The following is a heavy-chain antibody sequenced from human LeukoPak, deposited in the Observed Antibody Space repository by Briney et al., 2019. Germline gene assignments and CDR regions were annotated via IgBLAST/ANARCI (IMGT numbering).Heavy chain of an antibody. Sequence: PGGSLRLFCAASGFTFSSYAMHWVRQAPGKGLEWVAVISYDGSNKYYADSVKGRFTISRDNSKNTLYLQMNSLRAEDTAVYYCARERELYYYDYWGQGTLVTVSS. V-gene: IGHV3-30-3*01. CDR3: ARERELYYYDY. CDR1: GFTFSSYA. D-gene: IGHD1-26*01. CDR2: ISYDGSNK. J-gene: IGHJ4*02.